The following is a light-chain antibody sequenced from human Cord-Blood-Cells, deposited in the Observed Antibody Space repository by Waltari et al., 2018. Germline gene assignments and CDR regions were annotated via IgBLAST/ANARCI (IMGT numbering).Light chain of an antibody. Sequence: QSALTQPASVSGSPGQSITISCTGTSSDVGSYNLVPWYQQHPGKAPKLMIYEGSKRRSGVSNRFSGSKSGNTASLTISGLQAEDEADYYCCSYAGSSTFVFGTGTKVTVL. CDR3: CSYAGSSTFV. V-gene: IGLV2-23*03. J-gene: IGLJ1*01. CDR2: EGS. CDR1: SSDVGSYNL.